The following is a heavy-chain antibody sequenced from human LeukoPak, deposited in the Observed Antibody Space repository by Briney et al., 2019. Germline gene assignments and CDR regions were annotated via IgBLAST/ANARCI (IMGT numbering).Heavy chain of an antibody. J-gene: IGHJ6*03. CDR1: GFTFSSYT. CDR2: ISYDGSNK. V-gene: IGHV3-30-3*01. D-gene: IGHD2-2*02. CDR3: AKDELYPAAIGYYYYYMDV. Sequence: GGSLRLSCAASGFTFSSYTMHWVRQAPGKGLEWVAVISYDGSNKYYADSVKGRFTISRDNSKNTLYLQMNSLRAEDTAVYYCAKDELYPAAIGYYYYYMDVWGKGTTVTVSS.